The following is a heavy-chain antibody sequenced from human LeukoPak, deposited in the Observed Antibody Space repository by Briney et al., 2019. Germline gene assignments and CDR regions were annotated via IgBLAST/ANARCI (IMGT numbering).Heavy chain of an antibody. V-gene: IGHV4-59*08. D-gene: IGHD4-23*01. Sequence: SETLSLTCTVSGGSISSCYWSWIRQPPGKGLEWIGYIYYSGSTNYNPSLKSRVTISVDTSKNQFSLKLSSVTAADTAVYYCARGYGGNSRPPFDYWGQGTLVTVSS. CDR1: GGSISSCY. J-gene: IGHJ4*02. CDR2: IYYSGST. CDR3: ARGYGGNSRPPFDY.